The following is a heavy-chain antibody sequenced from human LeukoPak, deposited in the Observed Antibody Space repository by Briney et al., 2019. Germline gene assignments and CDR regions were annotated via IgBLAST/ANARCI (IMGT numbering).Heavy chain of an antibody. V-gene: IGHV3-21*01. CDR3: AKDQTFRGSGHYTYFDY. CDR2: ISSGSTYR. Sequence: GGSLRLSCAASGFIFSDYSMNWVRQAPGKGLEWVSSISSGSTYRFYADSVKGRFIISRDNAKNSLYLQMSSLRAEDTAVYYCAKDQTFRGSGHYTYFDYWGQGALVTVSS. CDR1: GFIFSDYS. D-gene: IGHD2-15*01. J-gene: IGHJ4*02.